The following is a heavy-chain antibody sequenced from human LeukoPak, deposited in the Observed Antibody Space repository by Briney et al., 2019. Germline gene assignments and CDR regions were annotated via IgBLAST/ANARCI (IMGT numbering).Heavy chain of an antibody. J-gene: IGHJ4*02. CDR3: ARDRELGY. V-gene: IGHV4-59*01. CDR1: GDSISIYY. CDR2: IYNSGST. Sequence: SETLSLTCSVSGDSISIYYRSWIRQPPGKGLEWIGYIYNSGSTNYNPSLKSRVTISVDTSKNQFSLKLTSVTAADTAVYYCARDRELGYWGQGTLVTVSS. D-gene: IGHD3-10*01.